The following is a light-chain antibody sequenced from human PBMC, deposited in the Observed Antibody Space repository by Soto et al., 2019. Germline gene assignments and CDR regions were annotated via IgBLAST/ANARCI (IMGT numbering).Light chain of an antibody. Sequence: QSALTQPRSVSGSPGQSVTISCTGTSSDVGGYNYVSWYQQHPGKAPKLMIYVVSKRPSGVPDRFSGSKSGNTASLTISGLQAEDEADYYCCSYAGSYTDVFGTGTKVTVL. CDR1: SSDVGGYNY. CDR2: VVS. V-gene: IGLV2-11*01. J-gene: IGLJ1*01. CDR3: CSYAGSYTDV.